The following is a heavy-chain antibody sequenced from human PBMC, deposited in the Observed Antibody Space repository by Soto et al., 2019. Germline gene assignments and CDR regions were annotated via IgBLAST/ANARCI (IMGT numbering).Heavy chain of an antibody. CDR3: ARDKDRLQLGGNYYYILDV. Sequence: QVQLVQSGAEVKKPGSSVKVSCKASGGTFSTSAISWVRQAPGQGLEWVGGIMPVFPTPDYAQNFQGRVTITADESATTAYLELTSLRADDTAVYYCARDKDRLQLGGNYYYILDVWGQGTAITVSS. V-gene: IGHV1-69*12. D-gene: IGHD1-1*01. J-gene: IGHJ6*02. CDR2: IMPVFPTP. CDR1: GGTFSTSA.